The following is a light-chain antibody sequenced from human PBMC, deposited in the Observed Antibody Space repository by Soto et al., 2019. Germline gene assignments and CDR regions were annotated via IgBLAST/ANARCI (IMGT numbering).Light chain of an antibody. CDR1: QGISSY. CDR3: KQSYSTLLS. V-gene: IGKV1-8*01. CDR2: GAS. Sequence: AIRVTQSRSSLSASTGDRLTITCRASQGISSYLAWYQQKPGKAPKLLIHGASSLQSGVQLRFSATGSGTDFSLTIMSLQPEDFATYYCKQSYSTLLSFGGGTKVDIK. J-gene: IGKJ4*01.